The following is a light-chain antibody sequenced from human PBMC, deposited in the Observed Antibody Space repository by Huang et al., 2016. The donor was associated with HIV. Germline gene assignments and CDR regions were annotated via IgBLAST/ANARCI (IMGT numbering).Light chain of an antibody. CDR3: QQYNNFPWT. J-gene: IGKJ1*01. V-gene: IGKV1-5*03. CDR2: MAS. Sequence: DIQMTQSPSTLSASLGARVTINCRANESVNNWLAWYQQTPGEAPRLLIDMASKLESGVSSRFSGSGSGTEFTLTINILHPDDLATYRCQQYNNFPWT. CDR1: ESVNNW.